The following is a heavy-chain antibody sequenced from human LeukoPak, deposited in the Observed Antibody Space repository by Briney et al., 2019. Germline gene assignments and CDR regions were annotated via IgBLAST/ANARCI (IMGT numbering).Heavy chain of an antibody. CDR3: ARDIVATIGHLYNWFDP. Sequence: SETLSLTCTVSGGSISSYYWSWIRQPAGKGLEWIGRIYTSGSTNYNPSLKSRVTISVDTSKNQFSLKLSSVTAADTAVYYCARDIVATIGHLYNWFDPWGQGTLVTVSS. D-gene: IGHD5-12*01. J-gene: IGHJ5*02. CDR1: GGSISSYY. V-gene: IGHV4-4*07. CDR2: IYTSGST.